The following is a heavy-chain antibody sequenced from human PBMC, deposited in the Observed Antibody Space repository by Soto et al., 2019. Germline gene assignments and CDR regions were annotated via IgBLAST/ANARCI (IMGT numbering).Heavy chain of an antibody. J-gene: IGHJ5*02. CDR3: ARVVVQRPFYNWFDP. CDR1: GDSIRSGDHY. Sequence: SETLSLTCTVSGDSIRSGDHYWSWIRQTPGKGLEWIGHIYHSGSTYYNPSLKSRVTISVDKSKNQFSLRLNSVTAADTAVYYCARVVVQRPFYNWFDPWVQGTLVTVSS. V-gene: IGHV4-30-4*01. CDR2: IYHSGST. D-gene: IGHD2-21*01.